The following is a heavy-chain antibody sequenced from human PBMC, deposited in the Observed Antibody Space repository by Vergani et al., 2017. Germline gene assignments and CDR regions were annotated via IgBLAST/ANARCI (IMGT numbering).Heavy chain of an antibody. V-gene: IGHV3-48*01. CDR3: AREYSSTSCYPDY. Sequence: QLVESGGGWVQPGGSLRLSCVVSGFDFSSYIMNWVRQAPGKGLEWVSFVSTGTKSQSYAESVKGRFTISRDSAKNSLYLQMDSLRAEDTAVYYCAREYSSTSCYPDYWGQGTLVTVSS. CDR1: GFDFSSYI. J-gene: IGHJ4*02. CDR2: VSTGTKSQ. D-gene: IGHD2-2*01.